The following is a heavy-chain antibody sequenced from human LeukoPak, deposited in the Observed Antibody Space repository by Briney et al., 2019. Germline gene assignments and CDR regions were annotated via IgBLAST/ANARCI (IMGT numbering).Heavy chain of an antibody. Sequence: PGGSLRLSCAVSGFSFTNYWMHWVRQDPGKGLVWVSYISSDGSVTKYADSVKGRFTISRDNAVNTLYLQMNSLRVEDTAVYYCVRGSLRLPRSTPDYWGRGTLVTVSS. V-gene: IGHV3-74*03. CDR3: VRGSLRLPRSTPDY. CDR2: ISSDGSVT. CDR1: GFSFTNYW. D-gene: IGHD2-21*02. J-gene: IGHJ4*02.